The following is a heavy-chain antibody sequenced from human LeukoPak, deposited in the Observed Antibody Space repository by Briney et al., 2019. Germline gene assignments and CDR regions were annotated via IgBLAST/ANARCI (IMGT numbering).Heavy chain of an antibody. V-gene: IGHV3-23*01. Sequence: GGSLRLSCAASGFSISSYAMTWVRQAPGRGMGWVSTISARGDSTYYAAAVKGRFTISRDNFKNTLYLQMNSLRDEDTAVYYCAKEVTGTGYAFGFWGQGTLVTVSS. D-gene: IGHD6-19*01. CDR1: GFSISSYA. CDR3: AKEVTGTGYAFGF. CDR2: ISARGDST. J-gene: IGHJ4*02.